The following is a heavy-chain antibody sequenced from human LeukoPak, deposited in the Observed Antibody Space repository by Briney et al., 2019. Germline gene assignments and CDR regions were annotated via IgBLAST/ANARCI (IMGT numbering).Heavy chain of an antibody. Sequence: SETLSLTCTVSGGSVSSGSYYWSWIRQPPGKGLEWIGRIYYSGSTYYNPSLKSRVTISVDTSKNQFSLKLSSVTAADTAVYYCACTYDYVWGSYRNQFDYWGQGTLVTVSS. CDR1: GGSVSSGSYY. CDR2: IYYSGST. V-gene: IGHV4-39*01. D-gene: IGHD3-16*02. J-gene: IGHJ4*02. CDR3: ACTYDYVWGSYRNQFDY.